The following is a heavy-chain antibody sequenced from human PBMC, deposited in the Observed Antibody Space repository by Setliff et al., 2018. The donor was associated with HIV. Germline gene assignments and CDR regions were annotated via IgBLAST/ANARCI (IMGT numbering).Heavy chain of an antibody. CDR2: MNPNSGNT. CDR3: AREYHTAAAGTRVANYFDY. D-gene: IGHD6-13*01. V-gene: IGHV1-8*01. Sequence: VASVKVSCKTSGYTFTSYDINWVRQATGQGLEWMGWMNPNSGNTGYAQKFQGRVTMTRNTSISTAYTELSSLKSEDTAVYYCAREYHTAAAGTRVANYFDYWGQGTVVTVSS. CDR1: GYTFTSYD. J-gene: IGHJ4*02.